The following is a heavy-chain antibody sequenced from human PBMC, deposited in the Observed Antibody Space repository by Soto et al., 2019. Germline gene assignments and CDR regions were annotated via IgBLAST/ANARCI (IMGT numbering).Heavy chain of an antibody. Sequence: ASVNVSCKVFGYTLTKLSIHWVRQAPGKGLEWVGGVDPEDGDTTYAQNFQGRVTMTEDTSTDTAYMELSSLKSEDTAVYYCAIDSNNWFNWFDPWGQGTLVTVSS. CDR3: AIDSNNWFNWFDP. D-gene: IGHD1-1*01. CDR1: GYTLTKLS. CDR2: VDPEDGDT. V-gene: IGHV1-24*01. J-gene: IGHJ5*02.